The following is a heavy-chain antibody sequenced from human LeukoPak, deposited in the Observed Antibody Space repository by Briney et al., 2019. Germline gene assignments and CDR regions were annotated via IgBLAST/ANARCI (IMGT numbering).Heavy chain of an antibody. D-gene: IGHD3-16*02. CDR3: AKDASFMITFGGVIVPDWFDP. V-gene: IGHV3-23*01. Sequence: PGGSLRLSCAASGFTFSSYAMSWVRQAPGKGLEWVSAISGSGGSTYYADSVKGRFTISRDNSKNTLYLQMNSLRAEDTAVYYCAKDASFMITFGGVIVPDWFDPWGQGTLVTVPS. CDR2: ISGSGGST. J-gene: IGHJ5*02. CDR1: GFTFSSYA.